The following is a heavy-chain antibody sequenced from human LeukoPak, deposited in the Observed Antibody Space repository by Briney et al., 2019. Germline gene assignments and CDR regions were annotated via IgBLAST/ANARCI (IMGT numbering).Heavy chain of an antibody. J-gene: IGHJ4*02. CDR3: ARERAEDTAMVPAQFDY. V-gene: IGHV4-59*01. CDR1: GGSISSYY. Sequence: PSETLSLTCTVSGGSISSYYWSWLRQPPGKGLEWIGYIYNSGSTNYNPSLKSRVTISVDTSKNQFSLKLSSVTAADTAVYYCARERAEDTAMVPAQFDYWGQGTLVTVSS. D-gene: IGHD5-18*01. CDR2: IYNSGST.